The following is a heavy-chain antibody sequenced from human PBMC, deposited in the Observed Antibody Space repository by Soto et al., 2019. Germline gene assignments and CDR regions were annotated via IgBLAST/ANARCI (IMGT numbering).Heavy chain of an antibody. CDR1: GGSISSYY. Sequence: SETLSLTCTVSGGSISSYYWSWIRQPPGKGLEWIGYMFYSGSTNYNPSLKSRVTMSVDTSKNQFSLKLSSVSAADTAVYYCARAVNYYGSGSFYWLFDPWGQGTLVTVSS. J-gene: IGHJ5*02. CDR3: ARAVNYYGSGSFYWLFDP. V-gene: IGHV4-59*01. CDR2: MFYSGST. D-gene: IGHD3-10*01.